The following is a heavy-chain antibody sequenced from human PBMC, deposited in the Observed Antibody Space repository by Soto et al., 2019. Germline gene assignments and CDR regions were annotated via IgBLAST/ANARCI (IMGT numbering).Heavy chain of an antibody. J-gene: IGHJ4*02. CDR1: GDSISSGGYC. CDR3: ARDGGGGYYFDSSGYLDY. D-gene: IGHD3-22*01. V-gene: IGHV4-31*03. Sequence: QVQLQESGPGLVKPSQTLSLTCTVSGDSISSGGYCWSWIRQHPGKGLEWIGYISNSGNTYYNPFLKSRLTISVDTAKNQFSLKLTPVTAADTAVYYCARDGGGGYYFDSSGYLDYWGQGTLVTVSP. CDR2: ISNSGNT.